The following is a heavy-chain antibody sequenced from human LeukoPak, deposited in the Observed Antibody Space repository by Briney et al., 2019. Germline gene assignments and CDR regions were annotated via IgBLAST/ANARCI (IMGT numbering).Heavy chain of an antibody. CDR3: ARAAPNSYYDFWCGYEHVDY. CDR2: MNPNSGNT. D-gene: IGHD3-3*01. CDR1: GYTFTSYD. V-gene: IGHV1-8*01. Sequence: GASVKVSCKASGYTFTSYDINWVRQATGQGLEWMGWMNPNSGNTGYAQKFQGRVTMTRNTSISTAYMELSSLRSEDTAVYYCARAAPNSYYDFWCGYEHVDYWGQGTLVTVSS. J-gene: IGHJ4*02.